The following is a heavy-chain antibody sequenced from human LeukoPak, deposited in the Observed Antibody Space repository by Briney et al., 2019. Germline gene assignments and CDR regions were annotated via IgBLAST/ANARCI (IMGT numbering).Heavy chain of an antibody. D-gene: IGHD2-15*01. J-gene: IGHJ6*01. CDR2: ISSSSSYI. Sequence: PGVSPRLSCAASGFTFSSYSMNWVRQAPGKGLEWVSSISSSSSYIYYADSVKGRFTISRDNAKNSLYLQMNSLRAEDTAVYYCASCSGGSCYFGYYYYYGMDVWGQGTTVTVSS. V-gene: IGHV3-21*01. CDR3: ASCSGGSCYFGYYYYYGMDV. CDR1: GFTFSSYS.